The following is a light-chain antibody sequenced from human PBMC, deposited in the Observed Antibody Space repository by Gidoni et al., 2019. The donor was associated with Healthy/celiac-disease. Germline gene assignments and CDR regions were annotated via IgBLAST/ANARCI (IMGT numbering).Light chain of an antibody. J-gene: IGKJ1*01. CDR1: QSVSSY. CDR3: QQRSNWLVT. CDR2: DAS. V-gene: IGKV3-11*01. Sequence: EIVLTQSPATLSLSPGERATLSCRASQSVSSYLAWYQQKPGQAPRLLIYDASNRATGIPARFSGSGSGTDFTLTISSLEPEDFAVYYCQQRSNWLVTFGQGTKVETK.